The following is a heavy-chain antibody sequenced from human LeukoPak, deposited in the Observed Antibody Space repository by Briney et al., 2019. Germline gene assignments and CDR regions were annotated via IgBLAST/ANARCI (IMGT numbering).Heavy chain of an antibody. D-gene: IGHD3-22*01. CDR1: GFTFSSYA. V-gene: IGHV3-23*01. Sequence: GGSLRLSCAASGFTFSSYAMSWVRQAPGKGLEWVSAISGSGGSTYYADSVKGRFTISRDNAKNSLYLQMNSLRAEDTAVYYCAGAYYYDSSGYPGYWGQGTLVTVSS. CDR2: ISGSGGST. J-gene: IGHJ4*02. CDR3: AGAYYYDSSGYPGY.